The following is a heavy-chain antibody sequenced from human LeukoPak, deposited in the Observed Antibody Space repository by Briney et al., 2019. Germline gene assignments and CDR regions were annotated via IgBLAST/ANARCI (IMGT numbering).Heavy chain of an antibody. CDR2: INTNTGNP. Sequence: GASVKVSCKASGYTFTSYAMNWVRQAPGQGLEWMGWINTNTGNPTYAQGFTGRFVFSLDTSVSTAYLQISSLKAEDTAVYYCARTMIFLKEVVAPGYNWFDPWGQGTLVTVSS. CDR1: GYTFTSYA. V-gene: IGHV7-4-1*02. CDR3: ARTMIFLKEVVAPGYNWFDP. D-gene: IGHD3-22*01. J-gene: IGHJ5*02.